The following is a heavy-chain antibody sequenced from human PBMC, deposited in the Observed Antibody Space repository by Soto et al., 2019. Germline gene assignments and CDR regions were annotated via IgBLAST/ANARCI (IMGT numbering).Heavy chain of an antibody. CDR1: GGTFSSYA. CDR2: IIPIFGTA. J-gene: IGHJ4*02. D-gene: IGHD5-12*01. Sequence: QVQLVQSGAEVKKPGSSVKVSCKASGGTFSSYAISWVRQAPGQGLEWMGGIIPIFGTANYAQKFQGRVTITVDESTSTAYMELSSLRSEDTAVYYCARGGYDSGFGVQGLGYWGQGTLVTVSS. CDR3: ARGGYDSGFGVQGLGY. V-gene: IGHV1-69*01.